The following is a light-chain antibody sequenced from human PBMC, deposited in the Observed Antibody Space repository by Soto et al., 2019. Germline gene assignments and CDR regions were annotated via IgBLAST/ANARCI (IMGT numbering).Light chain of an antibody. V-gene: IGLV2-23*01. CDR1: SSDVGSYNL. CDR2: EGS. J-gene: IGLJ1*01. CDR3: CSYASSSTYV. Sequence: QSALTQPASVSGSPGQSITISCTGTSSDVGSYNLVSWYQQHPGKAPKLMIYEGSKRPSGVSNRFSGSKSGNTASLTTSGLQAEDEADYYCCSYASSSTYVFGTGTKLTVL.